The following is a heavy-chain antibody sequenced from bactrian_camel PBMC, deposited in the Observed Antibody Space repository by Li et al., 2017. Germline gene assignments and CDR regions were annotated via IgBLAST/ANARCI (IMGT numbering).Heavy chain of an antibody. Sequence: HVQLVESGGGAVQTGGSLRLTCTAVGLTFEGGNQGWYRQAPGKGRELVLSINSDGTTTYADSVKGRFAISRDNSENTLYLQMNSLKTEDTAMDYCAACKVLRGEKIGNFAYWGQGTQVTVS. CDR2: INSDGTT. CDR1: GLTFEGGN. J-gene: IGHJ4*01. D-gene: IGHD3*01. CDR3: AACKVLRGEKIGNFAY. V-gene: IGHV3S56*01.